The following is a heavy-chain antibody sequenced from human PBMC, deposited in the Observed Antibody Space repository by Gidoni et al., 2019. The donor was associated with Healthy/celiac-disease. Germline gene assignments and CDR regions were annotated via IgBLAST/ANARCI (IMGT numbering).Heavy chain of an antibody. CDR3: AKDVSDFLSPFDY. Sequence: EVTLLESVGGLVQPGGSLRLSCAASGFTFGSYAMDGVRQAPGKGLQWVSAISGSGGTTKDADSVKGRFTISRDDSKNKLYLQMNSRRAEDTAVYYCAKDVSDFLSPFDYWGQGTLVTDSS. CDR2: ISGSGGTT. CDR1: GFTFGSYA. D-gene: IGHD3-3*01. V-gene: IGHV3-23*01. J-gene: IGHJ4*02.